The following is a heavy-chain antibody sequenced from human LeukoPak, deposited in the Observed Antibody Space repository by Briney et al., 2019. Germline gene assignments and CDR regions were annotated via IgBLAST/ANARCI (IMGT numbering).Heavy chain of an antibody. CDR2: ISYDGSNK. CDR3: ARFLRITMVRGAYFDY. CDR1: GFTFSSYA. D-gene: IGHD3-10*01. Sequence: GGSLRLSCAASGFTFSSYAMHWVRQAPGKGLDWVAVISYDGSNKYYADSVKGRFTISRDNSKNTLYLQMNSLRAEDTAVYYCARFLRITMVRGAYFDYWGQGTLVTVSS. V-gene: IGHV3-30*04. J-gene: IGHJ4*02.